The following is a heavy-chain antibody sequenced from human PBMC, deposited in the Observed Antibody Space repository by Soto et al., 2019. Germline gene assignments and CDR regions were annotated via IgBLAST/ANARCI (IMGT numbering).Heavy chain of an antibody. CDR1: VGTISSKA. Sequence: SAHVSSRDSVGTISSKAISWVQPAHRKGLEWMGGIIPIFGTANYAQKFQGRVTITADESTSTAYMELSSLRSEDTAVYYCARGVVPPGWYYYGMDVWGQGTTVTVSS. CDR2: IIPIFGTA. CDR3: ARGVVPPGWYYYGMDV. J-gene: IGHJ6*02. V-gene: IGHV1-69*13. D-gene: IGHD3-3*01.